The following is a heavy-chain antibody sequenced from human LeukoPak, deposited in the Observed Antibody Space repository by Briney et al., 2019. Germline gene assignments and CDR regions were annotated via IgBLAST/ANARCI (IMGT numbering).Heavy chain of an antibody. V-gene: IGHV4-59*12. CDR1: GGSISSYY. Sequence: SETLSLTCTVSGGSISSYYWSWIRQPPGKGLEWIGYIYYSGSTNYNPSLKSRVTISVDTSKNQFSLKLSSVTAADTAVYYCARDGNSSGWYKVGVPRDAFDIWGQGTMVTVSS. CDR2: IYYSGST. J-gene: IGHJ3*02. CDR3: ARDGNSSGWYKVGVPRDAFDI. D-gene: IGHD6-19*01.